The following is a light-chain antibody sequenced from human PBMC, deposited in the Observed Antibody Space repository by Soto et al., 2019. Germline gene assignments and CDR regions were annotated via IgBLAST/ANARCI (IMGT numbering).Light chain of an antibody. Sequence: DIQMTQSPSTLSGSVGDRVTITCRASQSLSGWLAWYQQKPGKAPKLLIYDTSSLKSGVPSRFSGSGSGTEFSLSISSLQPDDFATYYCQQYNSYSRTFGQGTKVEIK. CDR1: QSLSGW. J-gene: IGKJ1*01. CDR3: QQYNSYSRT. CDR2: DTS. V-gene: IGKV1-5*01.